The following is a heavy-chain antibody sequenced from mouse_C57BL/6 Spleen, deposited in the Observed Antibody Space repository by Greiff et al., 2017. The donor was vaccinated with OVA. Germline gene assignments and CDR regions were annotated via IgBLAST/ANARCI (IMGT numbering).Heavy chain of an antibody. V-gene: IGHV1-72*01. CDR2: IDPNRGGT. CDR1: GYTFTSYW. D-gene: IGHD1-1*01. CDR3: ASDYYGSRTAYAMDY. J-gene: IGHJ4*01. Sequence: QVQLQQPGAELVKPGASVKLSCKASGYTFTSYWMHWVKQRPGRGLEWIGRIDPNRGGTKYNEQFKSKATLTVDKPSSTAYMQLSSLTSEDSAVYCWASDYYGSRTAYAMDYWGQGTSVTVSS.